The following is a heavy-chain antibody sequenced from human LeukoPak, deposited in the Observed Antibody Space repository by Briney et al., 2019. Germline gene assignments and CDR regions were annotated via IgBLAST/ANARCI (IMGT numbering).Heavy chain of an antibody. J-gene: IGHJ4*02. Sequence: AGGSLRLSCAASGFGFKDAAMTWVRQAPGKALEWVSLISFSGANTYYADSVKGRFTISRDNSKSTVSLQMNSLRAEDTAMYYCAKDIQLSYWGQGTLVTVSS. D-gene: IGHD3-16*02. CDR3: AKDIQLSY. CDR2: ISFSGANT. CDR1: GFGFKDAA. V-gene: IGHV3-23*01.